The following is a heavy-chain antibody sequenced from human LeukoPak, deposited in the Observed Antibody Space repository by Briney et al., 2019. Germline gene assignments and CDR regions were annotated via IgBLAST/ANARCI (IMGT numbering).Heavy chain of an antibody. V-gene: IGHV4-31*03. Sequence: SQTLSLTCTVSGGSISSGGYYWRWIRQPPGKGLEWIGYIYYSGSTYYNPSLKSRVTISVDTSKNQLSLKLSSVTAAYTAVYYCAREFSGAAVFDYWGQGTLDTVSS. CDR2: IYYSGST. J-gene: IGHJ4*02. D-gene: IGHD6-25*01. CDR1: GGSISSGGYY. CDR3: AREFSGAAVFDY.